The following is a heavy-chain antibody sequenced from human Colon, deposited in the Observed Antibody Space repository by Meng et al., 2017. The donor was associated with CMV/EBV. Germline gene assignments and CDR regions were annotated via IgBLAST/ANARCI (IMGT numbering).Heavy chain of an antibody. D-gene: IGHD2-15*01. V-gene: IGHV3-23*01. CDR1: GFSFSSFA. J-gene: IGHJ3*01. CDR3: AILAVAAAGNAFDV. CDR2: IRDTGART. Sequence: GGSLRLSCAGSGFSFSSFAISSVRQAPGKGLGWVSLIRDTGARTYYADSVKGRFTISRDNSKNTLFLEMDSLRAEDTAVYYCAILAVAAAGNAFDVWGQGTMVTVSS.